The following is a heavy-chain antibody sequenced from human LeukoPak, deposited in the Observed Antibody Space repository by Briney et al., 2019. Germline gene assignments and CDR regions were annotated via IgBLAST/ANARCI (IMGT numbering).Heavy chain of an antibody. D-gene: IGHD5-12*01. CDR3: ARVGGYSGYYFDY. Sequence: SQTLSLTCAISAPTVTTNNCTWYWIRQSPSRGLEWLGRTYYRSKWYSAYAVSVKSRITINPDASENQFSLQLNSMTPEYTAVYYCARVGGYSGYYFDYWGQGTLVTVSS. J-gene: IGHJ4*02. V-gene: IGHV6-1*01. CDR1: APTVTTNNCT. CDR2: TYYRSKWYS.